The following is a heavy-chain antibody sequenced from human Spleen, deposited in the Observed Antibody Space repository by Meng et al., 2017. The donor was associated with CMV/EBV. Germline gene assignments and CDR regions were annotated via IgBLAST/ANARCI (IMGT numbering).Heavy chain of an antibody. CDR3: ARVREHTSLGNYWFDP. Sequence: SITNTKWWTWVRQTPGKGLEWVGEIDHSGNSNSNPSLKSRLTLSLDTSKNYLSLTMTSVTAEDTAIYYCARVREHTSLGNYWFDPWGQGTLVTVSS. V-gene: IGHV4-4*02. CDR1: SITNTKW. D-gene: IGHD3-16*01. J-gene: IGHJ5*02. CDR2: IDHSGNS.